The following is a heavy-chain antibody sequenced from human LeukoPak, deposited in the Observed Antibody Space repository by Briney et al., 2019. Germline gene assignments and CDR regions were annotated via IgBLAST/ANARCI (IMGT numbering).Heavy chain of an antibody. D-gene: IGHD6-19*01. CDR2: ISHTGST. V-gene: IGHV4-4*02. CDR3: TRSSGWWSLDY. J-gene: IGHJ4*02. Sequence: SETLSLTCTVSGDSISSSNWWNWVRLPPGKGLDWIGEISHTGSTKYSPSLKDRVTISKDNSKNQFSLKLNSVTATDTATYYCTRSSGWWSLDYWGQGALVTVSS. CDR1: GDSISSSNW.